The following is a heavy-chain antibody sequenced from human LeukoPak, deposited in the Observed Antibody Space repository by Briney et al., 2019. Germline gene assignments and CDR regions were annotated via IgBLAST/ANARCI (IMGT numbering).Heavy chain of an antibody. CDR3: ARFTIVDTAMVYYYYYYMDV. CDR1: GGSMSSGSYG. Sequence: SKMLSLRNTVSGGSMSSGSYGWSWIRQPAGKGLEWVGRIYSSGSTNYNPSLNSRVTISVDTSKNHFSLKLRSVPAADTAVYYCARFTIVDTAMVYYYYYYMDVWGKGTTVTVSS. CDR2: IYSSGST. V-gene: IGHV4-61*02. D-gene: IGHD5-18*01. J-gene: IGHJ6*03.